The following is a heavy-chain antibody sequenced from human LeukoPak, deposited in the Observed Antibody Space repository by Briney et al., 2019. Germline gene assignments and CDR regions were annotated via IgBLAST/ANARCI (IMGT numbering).Heavy chain of an antibody. CDR3: ARGQDSDGDYGHYFDY. Sequence: SETLSLTCAVYGGSFSGYYWSWIRQPPGKGLEWIGEINHSGSTNYNPSLKSRVTISVDTSKNQFSLKLSSVTAADMAVYYCARGQDSDGDYGHYFDYWGQGTLVTASS. J-gene: IGHJ4*02. CDR2: INHSGST. CDR1: GGSFSGYY. D-gene: IGHD4-17*01. V-gene: IGHV4-34*01.